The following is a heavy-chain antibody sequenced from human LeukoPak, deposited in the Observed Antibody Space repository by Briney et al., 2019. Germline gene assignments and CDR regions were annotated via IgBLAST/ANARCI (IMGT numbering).Heavy chain of an antibody. V-gene: IGHV1-2*06. CDR2: INPNSGGT. D-gene: IGHD5-24*01. Sequence: ASVKVSCEASGYTFTGYYMHWVRQAPGQGLEWMGRINPNSGGTNYAQKFQGRFTMTRDTSISTAYMELSRLRSDDTAVYYCARGGRWLRSYYFDYRGQGTLVTVSS. CDR3: ARGGRWLRSYYFDY. J-gene: IGHJ4*02. CDR1: GYTFTGYY.